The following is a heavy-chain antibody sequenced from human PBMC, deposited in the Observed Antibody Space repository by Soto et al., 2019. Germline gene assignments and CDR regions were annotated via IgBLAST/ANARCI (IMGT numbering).Heavy chain of an antibody. D-gene: IGHD1-1*01. J-gene: IGHJ4*02. Sequence: GGSLRLSCAASGFTLSNYAMSWVRQAPGKGLEWVSGISGNGDTTYYADSVKGRFTISRDKSKDTLYLRMNSLRAEDTAVYYCAKDLSPWKLSFDYWGQGTLVTVSS. CDR3: AKDLSPWKLSFDY. CDR1: GFTLSNYA. V-gene: IGHV3-23*01. CDR2: ISGNGDTT.